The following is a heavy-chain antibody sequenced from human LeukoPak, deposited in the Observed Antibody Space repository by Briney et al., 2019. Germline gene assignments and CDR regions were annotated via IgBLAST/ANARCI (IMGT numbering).Heavy chain of an antibody. J-gene: IGHJ4*02. CDR2: MNPNSGNT. D-gene: IGHD3-3*01. CDR1: GYTFTSYD. V-gene: IGHV1-8*01. Sequence: ASMKVSCKASGYTFTSYDINWVRQATGQGLEWMGWMNPNSGNTGYAQKFQGRVTMTRNTSISTAYMELSSLRSEDTAVYYCARGRYYDFWPADYWGQGTLVTVSS. CDR3: ARGRYYDFWPADY.